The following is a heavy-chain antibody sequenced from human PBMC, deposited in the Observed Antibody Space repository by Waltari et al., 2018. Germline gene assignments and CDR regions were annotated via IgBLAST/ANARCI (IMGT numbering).Heavy chain of an antibody. D-gene: IGHD3-9*01. J-gene: IGHJ4*02. CDR3: ARGDILTGYSPRY. V-gene: IGHV3-53*01. CDR2: IYSGGST. CDR1: GFTVSRNY. Sequence: EVQLVESGGGLIQPGGSLRLSCAASGFTVSRNYMRWVRQAPGKGLEWVSVIYSGGSTYYADSVKGRFTISRDNSKNTLYLQMNSLRAEDTAVYYCARGDILTGYSPRYWGQGTLVTVSS.